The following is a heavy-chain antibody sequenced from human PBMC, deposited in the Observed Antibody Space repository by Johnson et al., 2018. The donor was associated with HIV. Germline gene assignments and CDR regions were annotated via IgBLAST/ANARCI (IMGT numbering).Heavy chain of an antibody. CDR2: INSDGSST. CDR3: AKVLAGIAARPLTFDAFDI. Sequence: VQLVESGGDLVQPGGSLRLSCVGSGFTFSTNWMHWVRQAPGKGLVWVSRINSDGSSTSYADSVKGRFTISRDNSNNTLYLQMNSLRAEDTAVYYCAKVLAGIAARPLTFDAFDIWGQGTMVTVSS. D-gene: IGHD6-6*01. J-gene: IGHJ3*02. CDR1: GFTFSTNW. V-gene: IGHV3-74*03.